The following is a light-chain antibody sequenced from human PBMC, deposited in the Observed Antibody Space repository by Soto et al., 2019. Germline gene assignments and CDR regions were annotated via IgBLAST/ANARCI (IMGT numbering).Light chain of an antibody. J-gene: IGLJ3*02. V-gene: IGLV4-69*01. CDR1: SGHSSYA. CDR2: LNSDGSH. Sequence: QPVRTQSPSASASLGASVKVTCTLSSGHSSYAIAWHQQQPEKGPRYLMKLNSDGSHSKGDGIPDRFSGSSSGAERYLTISSLQSEDEADYYCQTWSAGIQVFGGATKLTVL. CDR3: QTWSAGIQV.